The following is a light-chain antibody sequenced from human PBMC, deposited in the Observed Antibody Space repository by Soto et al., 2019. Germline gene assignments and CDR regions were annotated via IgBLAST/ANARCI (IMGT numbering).Light chain of an antibody. J-gene: IGLJ1*01. Sequence: QSVLTQPPSASGTPGQRVTISCSGSSSNIGSNYVYWYQQPPGTAPKLLIYRNNQRPSGVPDRFSRSKSGTSASLAISGLRSEDEADYYCAAWDDSLSGLYVIGTGTKVTVL. CDR1: SSNIGSNY. V-gene: IGLV1-47*01. CDR2: RNN. CDR3: AAWDDSLSGLYV.